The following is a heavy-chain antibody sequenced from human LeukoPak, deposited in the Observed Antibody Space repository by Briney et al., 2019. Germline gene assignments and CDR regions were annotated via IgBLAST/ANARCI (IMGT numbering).Heavy chain of an antibody. J-gene: IGHJ3*02. CDR2: ISHSRST. V-gene: IGHV4-4*02. D-gene: IGHD4-17*01. Sequence: SGTLSLTCAVSGGSISSSNWWSWVRQPPGKGLEWIGEISHSRSTNYNPSLKSRVTISVDKSKNQFSLKLSSVTAADTAVYYCARLYGDYGFVSGPKDAFDIWGRGTMVTVSS. CDR3: ARLYGDYGFVSGPKDAFDI. CDR1: GGSISSSNW.